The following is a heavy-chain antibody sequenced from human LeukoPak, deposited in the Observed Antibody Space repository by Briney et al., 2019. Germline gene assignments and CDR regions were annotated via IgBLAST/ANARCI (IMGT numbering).Heavy chain of an antibody. D-gene: IGHD2-15*01. Sequence: GGSLRLSCAASGYTFSSYGMHWVRQAPGKGLEWVAFIRYDGCNKYYADSVKGRFTISRDNSKNTLYLQMNSLRAEDTAVYYCAKDKILGYCSGGSCQGLDYWGQGTLVTVSS. CDR1: GYTFSSYG. CDR2: IRYDGCNK. J-gene: IGHJ4*02. V-gene: IGHV3-30*02. CDR3: AKDKILGYCSGGSCQGLDY.